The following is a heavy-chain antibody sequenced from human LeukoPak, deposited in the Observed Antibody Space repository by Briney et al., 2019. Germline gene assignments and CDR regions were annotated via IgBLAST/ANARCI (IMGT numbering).Heavy chain of an antibody. Sequence: GGSLRLSCAASGFTFSSYWMTWVRQAPGKGLEWVAFIRYDGSNKYYADSVKGRFTISRDNSKNTLCLQMNSLRAEDTAVYYCAKEIWPTVTTPGHTHFDYWGQGTLVTVSS. V-gene: IGHV3-30*02. CDR1: GFTFSSYW. D-gene: IGHD4-17*01. CDR3: AKEIWPTVTTPGHTHFDY. CDR2: IRYDGSNK. J-gene: IGHJ4*02.